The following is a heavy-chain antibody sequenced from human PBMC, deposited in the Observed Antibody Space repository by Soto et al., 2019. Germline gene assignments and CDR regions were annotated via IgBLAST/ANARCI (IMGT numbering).Heavy chain of an antibody. Sequence: QVQLVESGGGVVQPGRSLRLSCAASGFTFSSYGMHWVRQAPGKGLEWVALIWYDGSNKYSADFVKGRFTISRDNSMNTLYLQMNSLRAEDTALYYCATDGGGRSPEYWGQGTLVTVSS. CDR3: ATDGGGRSPEY. D-gene: IGHD1-26*01. J-gene: IGHJ4*02. CDR2: IWYDGSNK. V-gene: IGHV3-33*01. CDR1: GFTFSSYG.